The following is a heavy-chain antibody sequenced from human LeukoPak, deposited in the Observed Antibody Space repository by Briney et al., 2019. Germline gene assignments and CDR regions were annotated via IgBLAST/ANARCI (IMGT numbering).Heavy chain of an antibody. CDR3: ARDYSSGWPNFDY. J-gene: IGHJ4*02. CDR1: GYTFTSYS. D-gene: IGHD6-19*01. CDR2: ISTYNGNT. Sequence: ASVKVSCKTSGYTFTSYSISWVRQAPGQGLEWMGWISTYNGNTNYAQKLQGRVTMTTDASTSTAYMELRSLRSDDTAVYYCARDYSSGWPNFDYWGQGTLVTVSS. V-gene: IGHV1-18*01.